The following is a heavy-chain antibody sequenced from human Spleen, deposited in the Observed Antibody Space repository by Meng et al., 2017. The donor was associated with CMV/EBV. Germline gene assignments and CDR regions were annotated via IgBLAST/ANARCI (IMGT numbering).Heavy chain of an antibody. Sequence: ASGFIFSRYARSWVRQAPGKGLEWVSTISGSGENTYYADSVKGRFIISRDNSKHTLYLRMNSLRAEDTAAYFCAVYDSTGYYYFFEHWGQGTLVTVSS. CDR3: AVYDSTGYYYFFEH. CDR1: GFIFSRYA. V-gene: IGHV3-23*01. CDR2: ISGSGENT. D-gene: IGHD3-22*01. J-gene: IGHJ4*02.